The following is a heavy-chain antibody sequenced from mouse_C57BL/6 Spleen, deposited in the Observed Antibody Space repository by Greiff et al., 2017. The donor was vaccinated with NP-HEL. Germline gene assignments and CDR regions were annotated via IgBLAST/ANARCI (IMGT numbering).Heavy chain of an antibody. CDR1: GYTFTDYY. CDR3: ARRAQLGRAMDY. CDR2: IYPGSGNT. Sequence: VQVVESGAELVRPGASVKLSCKASGYTFTDYYINWVKQRPGQGLEWIARIYPGSGNTYYNEKFKGKATLTAEKSSSTAYMQLSSLTSEDSAVYFCARRAQLGRAMDYWGQGTSVTVSS. V-gene: IGHV1-76*01. J-gene: IGHJ4*01. D-gene: IGHD4-1*02.